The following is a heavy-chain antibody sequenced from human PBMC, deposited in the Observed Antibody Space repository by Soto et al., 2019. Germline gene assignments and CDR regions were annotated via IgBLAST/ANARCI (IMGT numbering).Heavy chain of an antibody. Sequence: GASVKVSCKASGYTFTSYDINWVRQAPGQGLEWVGWINPTSEYTAHAQKFQGRVTLTREISTATAYMELNSLRAEDTAVYYCAKDVNYGDYAFDYWGQGTLVTVSS. J-gene: IGHJ4*02. D-gene: IGHD4-17*01. CDR2: INPTSEYT. V-gene: IGHV1-8*01. CDR3: AKDVNYGDYAFDY. CDR1: GYTFTSYD.